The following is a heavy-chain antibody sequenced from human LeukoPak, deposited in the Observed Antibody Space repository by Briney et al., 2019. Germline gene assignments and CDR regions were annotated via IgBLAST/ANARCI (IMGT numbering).Heavy chain of an antibody. Sequence: ASVKVSCKASGYTFTSYAISWVRQAPGQGLEWMGWISAYNGNTNYAQKLQGRVTVTTDTSTSTAYMELRSLRSDDTAVYYCARVTHRSAQHREDYFDYWGQGTLVTVSS. D-gene: IGHD2-21*02. CDR3: ARVTHRSAQHREDYFDY. J-gene: IGHJ4*02. V-gene: IGHV1-18*01. CDR1: GYTFTSYA. CDR2: ISAYNGNT.